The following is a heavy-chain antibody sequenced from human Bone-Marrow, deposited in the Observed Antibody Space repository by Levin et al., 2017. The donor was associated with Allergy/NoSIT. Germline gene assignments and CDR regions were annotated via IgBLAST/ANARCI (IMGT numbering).Heavy chain of an antibody. J-gene: IGHJ4*02. CDR2: ISSSGGNR. CDR3: ARGNPNYFDY. V-gene: IGHV3-23*01. CDR1: GFTFRSYA. Sequence: GGSLRLSCAASGFTFRSYAMRWVRQAPGKGLEWVAGISSSGGNRYYADSVKGRFTISRDNSGNTVDLQLDGLRAKDTALYYCARGNPNYFDYWGQGTLVTVSS.